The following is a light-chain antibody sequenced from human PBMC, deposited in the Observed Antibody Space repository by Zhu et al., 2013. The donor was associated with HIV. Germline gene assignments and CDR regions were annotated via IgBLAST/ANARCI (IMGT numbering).Light chain of an antibody. CDR2: GAS. CDR3: QQYNHWPPFT. J-gene: IGKJ4*01. V-gene: IGKV3-15*01. CDR1: QSVGTN. Sequence: EVLMTQSPATLSVSPGDRATLSCRASQSVGTNIAWYQHTPGQAPRLLLYGASTRATDIPARFSGSGSGTDFTLTISSLQSEDFAVYYCQQYNHWPPFTFGGGTKVEIK.